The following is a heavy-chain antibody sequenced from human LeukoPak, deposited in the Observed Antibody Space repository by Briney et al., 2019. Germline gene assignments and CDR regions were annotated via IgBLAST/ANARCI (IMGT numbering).Heavy chain of an antibody. V-gene: IGHV4-59*01. CDR3: ARGGAVAWMEYYFDY. D-gene: IGHD6-19*01. Sequence: SETLSLTCTVSGGSISSYYWSWIRQPPGKGLGWIGYIYYSGSTNYNPSLKSRVTISVDTSKNQFSLKLSSVTAADTAVYYCARGGAVAWMEYYFDYWGQGTLVTVSS. J-gene: IGHJ4*02. CDR2: IYYSGST. CDR1: GGSISSYY.